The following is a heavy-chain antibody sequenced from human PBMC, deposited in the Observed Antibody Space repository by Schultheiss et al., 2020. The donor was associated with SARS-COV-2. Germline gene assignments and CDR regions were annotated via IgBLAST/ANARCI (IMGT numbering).Heavy chain of an antibody. CDR3: ARDSQLANYYYYMDV. CDR2: INAGNGNT. Sequence: KVSCKASGYTFTSYAMHWVRQAPGQRLEWMGWINAGNGNTKYSQKFQGRVTITRDTSASTAYMELSSLRSEDTAVYYCARDSQLANYYYYMDVWGKGTTVTVSS. CDR1: GYTFTSYA. V-gene: IGHV1-3*01. J-gene: IGHJ6*03. D-gene: IGHD6-13*01.